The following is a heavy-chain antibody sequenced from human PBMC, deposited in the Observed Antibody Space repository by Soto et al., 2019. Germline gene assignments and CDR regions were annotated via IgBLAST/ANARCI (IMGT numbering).Heavy chain of an antibody. CDR2: IYYSGST. CDR3: ASISAVAGFGAFDI. CDR1: GGSISSYY. D-gene: IGHD6-19*01. V-gene: IGHV4-59*01. Sequence: SETLSLTCIVSGGSISSYYWSWIRQPPGKGLEWIGYIYYSGSTNYNPSLKSRVTISVDTSKNQFSLKLSSVTAADTAVYYCASISAVAGFGAFDIWGQGTMVTVSS. J-gene: IGHJ3*02.